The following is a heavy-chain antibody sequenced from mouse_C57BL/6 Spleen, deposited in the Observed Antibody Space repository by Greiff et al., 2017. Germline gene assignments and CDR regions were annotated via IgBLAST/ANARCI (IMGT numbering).Heavy chain of an antibody. Sequence: QVQLKQPGAELVRPGSSVKLSCKASGYTFTSYWMHWVKQRPIQGLEWIGNIDPSDSETHYNQKFKDKATLTVDKSSSTAYMQLSSLTSEDSAVYYCAREIYYGSSSFDYWGQGTTLTVSS. J-gene: IGHJ2*01. D-gene: IGHD1-1*01. CDR3: AREIYYGSSSFDY. V-gene: IGHV1-52*01. CDR1: GYTFTSYW. CDR2: IDPSDSET.